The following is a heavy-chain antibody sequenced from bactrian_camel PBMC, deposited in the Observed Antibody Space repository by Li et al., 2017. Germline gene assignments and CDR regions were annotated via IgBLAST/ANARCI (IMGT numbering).Heavy chain of an antibody. V-gene: IGHV3S53*01. D-gene: IGHD1*01. Sequence: VQLVESGGGSVQAGGSLRLSCAASGYTYSFYCMGWFRQVPGKEREGVAAIDSDGRTGYADSVKGRFTISRDSAKNTLYLQMNSLKPEDSAMYYCATGRNTLRGRSWAPLKSTDFGYWGQGSKRVQVLGPGDPGHRL. J-gene: IGHJ4*01. CDR2: IDSDGRT. CDR1: GYTYSFYC. CDR3: ATGRNTLRGRSWAPLKSTDFGYWGQGSKRVQV.